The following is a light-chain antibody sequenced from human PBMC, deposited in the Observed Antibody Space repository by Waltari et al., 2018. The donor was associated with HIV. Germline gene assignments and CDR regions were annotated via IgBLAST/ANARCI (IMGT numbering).Light chain of an antibody. CDR1: QSLVYTDGSIY. CDR3: MQGTHWPYT. CDR2: KVS. J-gene: IGKJ2*01. Sequence: DVVMTQFPLSLPATLGPPASISCRSLQSLVYTDGSIYLNWFQQRPGQSPRRLIYKVSKRDSGVPDRFSGSGSGTDFTLKISRVEAEDIGVYYCMQGTHWPYTFGQGTKLEI. V-gene: IGKV2-30*01.